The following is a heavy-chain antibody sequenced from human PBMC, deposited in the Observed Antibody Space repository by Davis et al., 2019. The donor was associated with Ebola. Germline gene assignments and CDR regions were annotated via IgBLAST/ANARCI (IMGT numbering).Heavy chain of an antibody. CDR3: ASSIYCGGDCYSGYYYYGMDV. CDR1: GYTFTSYG. V-gene: IGHV1-18*04. CDR2: ISAYNGNT. Sequence: ASVKVSCKASGYTFTSYGISWVRQAPGQGLEWMGWISAYNGNTNYAQKLQGRVTITADESTSTAYMELSSLRSEDTAVYYCASSIYCGGDCYSGYYYYGMDVWGQGTTVTVSS. J-gene: IGHJ6*02. D-gene: IGHD2-21*02.